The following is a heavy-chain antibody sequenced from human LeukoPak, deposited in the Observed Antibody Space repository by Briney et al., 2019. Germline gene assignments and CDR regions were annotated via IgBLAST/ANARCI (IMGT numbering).Heavy chain of an antibody. CDR1: GFTFSSFA. D-gene: IGHD5-12*01. Sequence: GGSLRLSCSASGFTFSSFAMHWVRQAPGKGLEHASTISNNGGSTYYADSVKGRFTISRDNSKDTLYLQMSSLRPDDTAVYYCVKGGYTSSHNWADPWGQGTLVTVSS. V-gene: IGHV3-64D*06. CDR3: VKGGYTSSHNWADP. CDR2: ISNNGGST. J-gene: IGHJ5*02.